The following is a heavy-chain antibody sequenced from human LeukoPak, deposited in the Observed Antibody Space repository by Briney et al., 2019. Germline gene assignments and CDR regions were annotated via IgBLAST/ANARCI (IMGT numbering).Heavy chain of an antibody. D-gene: IGHD3-3*01. J-gene: IGHJ4*02. CDR2: ISGSGGST. V-gene: IGHV3-23*01. CDR1: GFTFSSYG. Sequence: GGSLRLSCAASGFTFSSYGMHWVRQAPGKGLEWVSAISGSGGSTYYADSVKGRFTISRDNSKNTLYLQMNSLRAEDTAVYYCAKGSGYSRYSLDYWGQGTLVTVSS. CDR3: AKGSGYSRYSLDY.